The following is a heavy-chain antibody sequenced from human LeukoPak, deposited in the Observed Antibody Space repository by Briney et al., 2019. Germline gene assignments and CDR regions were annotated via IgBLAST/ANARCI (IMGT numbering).Heavy chain of an antibody. CDR1: GGSISSSSYY. D-gene: IGHD6-19*01. Sequence: PSETLSLTCTVSGGSISSSSYYWGWIRQPPGKGLEWIGEINHSGSTNYNPSLKGRVTISVDTSKNQFSLKLSSVTAADTAVYYCARWGSGWYYFDYWGQGTLVTVSS. J-gene: IGHJ4*02. CDR3: ARWGSGWYYFDY. V-gene: IGHV4-39*07. CDR2: INHSGST.